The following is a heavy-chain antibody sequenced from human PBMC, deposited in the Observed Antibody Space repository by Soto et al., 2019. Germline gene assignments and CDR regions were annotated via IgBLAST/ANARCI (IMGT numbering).Heavy chain of an antibody. CDR1: GGSISYEYYH. CDR2: IHYSGSI. V-gene: IGHV4-30-4*08. D-gene: IGHD2-21*02. CDR3: AREDDGGDRDYYGLDV. Sequence: SETLSLTCTVSGGSISYEYYHWTWIRQSPGKGLEWIGYIHYSGSIIYNPSFKSRVTTSVDTSKNQFSLQLSSVTAADTAVYFCAREDDGGDRDYYGLDVWGQGTTVTVSS. J-gene: IGHJ6*02.